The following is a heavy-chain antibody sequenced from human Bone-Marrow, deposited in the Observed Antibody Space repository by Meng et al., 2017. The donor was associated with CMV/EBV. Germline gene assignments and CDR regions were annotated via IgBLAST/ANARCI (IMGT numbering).Heavy chain of an antibody. V-gene: IGHV1-69*10. D-gene: IGHD3-10*01. CDR1: FSSYA. Sequence: FSSYAISWVRQAPGQGLEWMGGIIPILGIANYAQKFQGRVTITADKSTSTAYMELSSLRSEDTAVYYCASHTYYYGSGSYSQNWLDPWGQGTLVTVSS. J-gene: IGHJ5*02. CDR2: IIPILGIA. CDR3: ASHTYYYGSGSYSQNWLDP.